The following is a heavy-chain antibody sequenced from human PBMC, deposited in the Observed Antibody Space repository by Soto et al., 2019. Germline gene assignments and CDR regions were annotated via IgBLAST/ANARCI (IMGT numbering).Heavy chain of an antibody. D-gene: IGHD2-15*01. CDR2: IYYSGST. Sequence: SETLSLTCTVSGGSISSGGYYWSWIRQHPGKGLEWIGYIYYSGSTYYNPSLKSRVTISVDTSKNQFSLKLSSVTAADTAVYYCARGGIVVVVAAIGSGWFDPWGQGTLVTVSS. V-gene: IGHV4-31*03. CDR1: GGSISSGGYY. CDR3: ARGGIVVVVAAIGSGWFDP. J-gene: IGHJ5*02.